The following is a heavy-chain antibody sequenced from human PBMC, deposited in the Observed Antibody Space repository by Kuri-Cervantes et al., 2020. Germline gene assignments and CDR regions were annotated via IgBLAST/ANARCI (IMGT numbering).Heavy chain of an antibody. CDR1: GGSISSSSYY. Sequence: SETLSLTCTVSGGSISSSSYYWGWIRQPPGKGLEWIGSIYYSGSTCYNPSLKSRVTISVDTSKNQFSLKLSSVTAADTAVFYCARLDCGGDCYFLRRYFDLWGRGTLVTVSS. V-gene: IGHV4-39*01. CDR3: ARLDCGGDCYFLRRYFDL. D-gene: IGHD2-21*02. CDR2: IYYSGST. J-gene: IGHJ2*01.